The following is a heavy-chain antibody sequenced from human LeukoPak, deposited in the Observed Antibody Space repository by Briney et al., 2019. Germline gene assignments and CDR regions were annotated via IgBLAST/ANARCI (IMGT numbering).Heavy chain of an antibody. CDR2: ISSSSSYI. Sequence: GGSLRLSCAASGFTFSSYSMNWVRQAPGKGLEWVSSISSSSSYIYYADSVKGRFTISRDNAKSSLYLQMNSLRAEDTAVYYCARIHYYDSSGYYYWGQGTLVTVSS. J-gene: IGHJ4*02. D-gene: IGHD3-22*01. CDR3: ARIHYYDSSGYYY. CDR1: GFTFSSYS. V-gene: IGHV3-21*01.